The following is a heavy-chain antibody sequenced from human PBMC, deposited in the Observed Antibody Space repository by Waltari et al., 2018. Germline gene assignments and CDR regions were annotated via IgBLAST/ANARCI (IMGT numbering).Heavy chain of an antibody. J-gene: IGHJ4*02. CDR3: VRHARTTSGGKHFDH. D-gene: IGHD2-15*01. CDR1: GASISSISYY. CDR2: MYYSGST. V-gene: IGHV4-39*01. Sequence: QLQLQESGPGLEKASETLSLTCTVSGASISSISYYWCWVRHPPGKGLEWIGNMYYSGSTYYNPSLKSRVTISGDTSKSQFSLKLSSVTAADTSMYYCVRHARTTSGGKHFDHWGQGMLVTVSP.